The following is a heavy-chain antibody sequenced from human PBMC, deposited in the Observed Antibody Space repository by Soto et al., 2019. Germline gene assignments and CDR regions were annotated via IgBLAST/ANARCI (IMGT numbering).Heavy chain of an antibody. J-gene: IGHJ4*02. CDR2: ISGYNGYT. Sequence: QVQLVQSGAEVRRPGAAVRISCKTSGYNFNKYGIIWVRQVPGQGPEWMGWISGYNGYTNYAQSLGDRLTLSTDTSTNTAYLELRSLGSGDTAFYFCARDRDYSNTDADIDYWGQGTLVTVSS. CDR1: GYNFNKYG. CDR3: ARDRDYSNTDADIDY. D-gene: IGHD3-16*01. V-gene: IGHV1-18*01.